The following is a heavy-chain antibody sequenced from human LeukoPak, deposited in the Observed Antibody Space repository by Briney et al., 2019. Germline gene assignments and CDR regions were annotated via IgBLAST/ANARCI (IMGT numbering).Heavy chain of an antibody. J-gene: IGHJ4*02. D-gene: IGHD3-22*01. CDR2: ISSSGGST. Sequence: GGSLRLSCAASGFTFSSYAMSWVRQAPGKGLEWVSAISSSGGSTYYADSVKGRFTISRDNSKNTLYLQMNSLRAEDTAVYYCAQLDVLRSDYFESWGQGTLVTVSS. CDR1: GFTFSSYA. CDR3: AQLDVLRSDYFES. V-gene: IGHV3-23*01.